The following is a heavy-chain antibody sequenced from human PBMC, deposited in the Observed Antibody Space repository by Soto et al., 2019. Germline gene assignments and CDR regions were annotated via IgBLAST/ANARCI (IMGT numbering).Heavy chain of an antibody. CDR2: TSNSGST. Sequence: QVQLQESGPGLVKPSQTLSLTCTVSGGSITSSGYYWSWIRQHPGEGLEWIGFTSNSGSTSYNPSLKSRVTTSVDTSSNQFSLNLKSVTAADTAVYYCATGGGSTKVDYWGQGTLVTVSP. D-gene: IGHD2-2*01. CDR3: ATGGGSTKVDY. V-gene: IGHV4-31*03. J-gene: IGHJ4*02. CDR1: GGSITSSGYY.